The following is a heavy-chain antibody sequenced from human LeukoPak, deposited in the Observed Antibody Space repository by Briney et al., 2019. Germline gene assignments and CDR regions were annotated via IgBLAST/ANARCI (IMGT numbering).Heavy chain of an antibody. D-gene: IGHD3-9*01. CDR2: IRYDGSNE. CDR1: GFTFSSYG. CDR3: AKFKSRYFDWLPWG. Sequence: PGGSLRLSCAASGFTFSSYGMHWVRQAPGKGLEWVSFIRYDGSNEYYADSVRGRFTISRDNSKNTLYLQMNSLRAEDTAVYYCAKFKSRYFDWLPWGWGQGTLVTVSS. V-gene: IGHV3-30*02. J-gene: IGHJ4*02.